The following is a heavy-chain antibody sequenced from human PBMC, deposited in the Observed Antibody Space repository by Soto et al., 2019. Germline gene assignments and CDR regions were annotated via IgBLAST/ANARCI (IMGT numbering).Heavy chain of an antibody. D-gene: IGHD1-26*01. CDR1: GASVRSGDYY. CDR2: IYSSGNT. J-gene: IGHJ5*02. Sequence: SETLSLTCTVSGASVRSGDYYWTRLRHPPGKDLEWIGYIYSSGNTNYNPSLRSRVTMSKDTSKNQFSLKLSSVTAADTAVYYCARRVTGSRETFDHWGLGTLVT. V-gene: IGHV4-30-4*08. CDR3: ARRVTGSRETFDH.